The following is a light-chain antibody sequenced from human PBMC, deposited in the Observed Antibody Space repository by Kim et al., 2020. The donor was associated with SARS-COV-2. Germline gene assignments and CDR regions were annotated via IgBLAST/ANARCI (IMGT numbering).Light chain of an antibody. CDR1: QDIANS. CDR2: GAS. Sequence: ASIGDRVTTTCRARQDIANSLAWYQQKPGKVPQVLIYGASTLQSGVPSRFSGSGSGTEFTLTIGRLQTEDVATYYCQKYNSAPWTFGPGTKVDIK. J-gene: IGKJ1*01. V-gene: IGKV1-27*01. CDR3: QKYNSAPWT.